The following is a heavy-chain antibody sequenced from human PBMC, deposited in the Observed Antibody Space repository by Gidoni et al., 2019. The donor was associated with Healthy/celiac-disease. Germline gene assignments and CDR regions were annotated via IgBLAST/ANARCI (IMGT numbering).Heavy chain of an antibody. Sequence: VSGINWNGGSTGYADSVKGRFTISRDNAKNSLYLQMNSLRAEDTALYYCARDPTTRWLQLGWFDPWGQGTLVTVSS. V-gene: IGHV3-20*03. D-gene: IGHD5-12*01. CDR2: INWNGGST. CDR3: ARDPTTRWLQLGWFDP. J-gene: IGHJ5*02.